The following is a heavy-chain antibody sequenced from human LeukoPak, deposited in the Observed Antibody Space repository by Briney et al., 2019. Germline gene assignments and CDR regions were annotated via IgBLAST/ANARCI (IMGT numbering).Heavy chain of an antibody. CDR2: IKEDGSEK. Sequence: GGSLRLSCAASGFIFSSFWMTWVRQAPGKGLEWVASIKEDGSEKYYVDSVKGRFTISRDNAKKSLYLQMNSLGAEDTAVYYCARGYEYSSSPPGYWGQGTLVTVSS. V-gene: IGHV3-7*01. CDR1: GFIFSSFW. D-gene: IGHD6-6*01. J-gene: IGHJ4*02. CDR3: ARGYEYSSSPPGY.